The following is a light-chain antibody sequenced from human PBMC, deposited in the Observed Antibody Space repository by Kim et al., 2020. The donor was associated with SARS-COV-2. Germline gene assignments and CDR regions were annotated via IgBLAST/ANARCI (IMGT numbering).Light chain of an antibody. CDR3: QQRSNLIP. J-gene: IGKJ5*01. CDR1: QSVGNY. CDR2: DTS. Sequence: SLSPGDRATLSCRASQSVGNYLAWYQQRPGQAPRLLIYDTSTRATGIPARFSGSGSGTDFTLTISSLEPEDFAVYFCQQRSNLIPFGQGTRLEIK. V-gene: IGKV3-11*01.